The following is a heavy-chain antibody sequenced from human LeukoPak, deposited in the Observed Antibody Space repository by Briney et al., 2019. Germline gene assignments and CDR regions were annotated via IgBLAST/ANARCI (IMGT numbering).Heavy chain of an antibody. D-gene: IGHD3-10*01. CDR1: GFTFTRFW. V-gene: IGHV3-74*01. J-gene: IGHJ4*02. CDR2: TNVEGTTT. CDR3: TRGGEEPFDY. Sequence: GGSLRLSCAGSGFTFTRFWMHWVRQAPGEGLVWVSRTNVEGTTTTSADSVEGRFTISRDENTLYLQMNHLRVDDTAVYYCTRGGEEPFDYWGQGTLVTVSS.